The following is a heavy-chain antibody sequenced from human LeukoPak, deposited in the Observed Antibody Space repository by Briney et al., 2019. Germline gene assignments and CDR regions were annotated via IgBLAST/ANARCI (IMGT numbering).Heavy chain of an antibody. Sequence: GGSLRLSCAASGFTFSIYWMNWVRQAPGKGLEWVANIKEDGSEKYYVDSVKGRFTISRDNAKNSLYLQMNSLRVEDTAVYYCARAPTVLVGYCSSSSCQADYWGQGTLVTVSS. CDR3: ARAPTVLVGYCSSSSCQADY. D-gene: IGHD2-2*01. V-gene: IGHV3-7*01. CDR1: GFTFSIYW. J-gene: IGHJ4*02. CDR2: IKEDGSEK.